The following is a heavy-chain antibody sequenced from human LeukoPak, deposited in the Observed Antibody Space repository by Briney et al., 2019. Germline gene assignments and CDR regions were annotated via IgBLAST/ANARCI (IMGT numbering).Heavy chain of an antibody. CDR3: AKDRGGRAAAANTLSFDP. D-gene: IGHD6-25*01. Sequence: GRSLRLSCVASGFTFSRYGMHWVRQAPGKGLEWVAIIWYDGSNVYYADSVKGRFTSSRDDSLNTLYLQMNSLRVDDTAVYYCAKDRGGRAAAANTLSFDPWGRGTLVSVSS. CDR1: GFTFSRYG. J-gene: IGHJ5*02. CDR2: IWYDGSNV. V-gene: IGHV3-33*06.